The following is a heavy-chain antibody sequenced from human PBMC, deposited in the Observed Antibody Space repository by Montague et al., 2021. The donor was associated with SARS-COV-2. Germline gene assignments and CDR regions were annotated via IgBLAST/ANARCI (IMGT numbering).Heavy chain of an antibody. Sequence: SETLSLTCSVSGFSISTGYYWGWLRQPPGKGLEWIGEIYVSGSTFYNPSLKSRLTISLDTSKNSFSLRLTSMTAADTAIYYRARGLGFDDYWGQGIPVTVSS. V-gene: IGHV4-38-2*02. J-gene: IGHJ4*02. D-gene: IGHD7-27*01. CDR1: GFSISTGYY. CDR3: ARGLGFDDY. CDR2: IYVSGST.